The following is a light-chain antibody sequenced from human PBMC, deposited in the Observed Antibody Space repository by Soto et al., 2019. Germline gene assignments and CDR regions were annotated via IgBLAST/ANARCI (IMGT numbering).Light chain of an antibody. CDR1: QSVGSY. V-gene: IGKV3-15*01. J-gene: IGKJ1*01. CDR2: DAS. Sequence: EIVMTQSPATLSVSPGERATLSCRASQSVGSYLAGYQQKPGQAPRLLIYDASTRATGIPVRFSGSGSGTEFSLTISSLQSEDFGVYYCQQNKDWCGKFGQGTKVDIX. CDR3: QQNKDWCGK.